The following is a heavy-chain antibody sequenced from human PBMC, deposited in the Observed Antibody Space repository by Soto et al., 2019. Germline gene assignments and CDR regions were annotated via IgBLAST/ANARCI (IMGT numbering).Heavy chain of an antibody. CDR2: IIPILGIA. D-gene: IGHD3-22*01. CDR3: ERDDNYDSSGSVLGY. CDR1: GGTFSSYT. J-gene: IGHJ4*02. Sequence: SVKVSCKASGGTFSSYTISWVRQAPGQGLEWMGRIIPILGIANYAQKFQGRVTITADKSTSTAYMELSSLRSEDTAVYYCERDDNYDSSGSVLGYWGQGTLVTVSS. V-gene: IGHV1-69*04.